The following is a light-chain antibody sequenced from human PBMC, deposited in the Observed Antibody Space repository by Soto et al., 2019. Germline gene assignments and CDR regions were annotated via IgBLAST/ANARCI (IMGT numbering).Light chain of an antibody. CDR3: QQSFGPLGT. V-gene: IGKV1-39*01. J-gene: IGKJ1*01. Sequence: DIQMTQSPSSLSASVGDRVTITCRESQSIRNYLNWDQQNPVKAPTLLIYAAPSMQSGVPSVFSGSRSETDFTLTISSLTPDDSATYYCQQSFGPLGTFGQGTKVEV. CDR1: QSIRNY. CDR2: AAP.